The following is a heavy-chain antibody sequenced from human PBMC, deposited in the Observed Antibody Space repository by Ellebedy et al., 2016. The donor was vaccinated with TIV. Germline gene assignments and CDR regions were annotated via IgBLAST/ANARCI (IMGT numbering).Heavy chain of an antibody. Sequence: MPSETLSLTCTVSGGSISSYYWGWIRQPPGKGLEWIGSIYYSGSTYYNPSLKSRVTISVDTSKNQFSLKLSSVTAADTAVYYCARGYYYDSSDQDAFDIWGQGTMVTVSS. CDR1: GGSISSYY. D-gene: IGHD3-22*01. J-gene: IGHJ3*02. CDR3: ARGYYYDSSDQDAFDI. V-gene: IGHV4-39*01. CDR2: IYYSGST.